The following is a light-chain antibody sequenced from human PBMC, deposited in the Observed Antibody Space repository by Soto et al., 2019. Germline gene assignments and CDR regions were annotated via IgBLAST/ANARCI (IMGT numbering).Light chain of an antibody. V-gene: IGLV1-44*01. CDR3: AAWDNTLRAVV. CDR2: RNH. CDR1: TSNIGTYA. J-gene: IGLJ2*01. Sequence: QSVLTQSPSASGTPGQRVTISCSGSTSNIGTYAVNWYQQLPGTAPTLLIFRNHQRPSGVPDRFSGSKSGTSASLAISGPRSGDGANYYCAAWDNTLRAVVFGGGTKLTAL.